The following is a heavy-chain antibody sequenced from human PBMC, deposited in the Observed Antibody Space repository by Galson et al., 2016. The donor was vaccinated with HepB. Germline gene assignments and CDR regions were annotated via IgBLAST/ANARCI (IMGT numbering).Heavy chain of an antibody. D-gene: IGHD5/OR15-5a*01. V-gene: IGHV3-23*01. CDR2: ISRSGDVP. CDR3: AKVQGGYSVF. CDR1: GFSFNDYA. Sequence: SLRLSCAGSGFSFNDYAMNWVRQAPGTGLEWVSGISRSGDVPYYADSVKGRFRISRDNARSTVYLEMNSRRVDDSAVYYCAKVQGGYSVFWGQGMLVSVSS. J-gene: IGHJ4*02.